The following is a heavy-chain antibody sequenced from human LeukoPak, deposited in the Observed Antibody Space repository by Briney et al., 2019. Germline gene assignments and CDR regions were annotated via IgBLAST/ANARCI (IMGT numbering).Heavy chain of an antibody. V-gene: IGHV3-74*01. CDR2: INTDGTVT. CDR3: ATKQWLAPPPDS. CDR1: GFTFSRYW. J-gene: IGHJ4*02. D-gene: IGHD6-19*01. Sequence: GGSLRLSCAASGFTFSRYWMLWVRHAPGKGLESVSRINTDGTVTTYADSVKGRFTVSRDNADNTMFLQMNSVRDEDTAVYYCATKQWLAPPPDSWGQGTPVTVSS.